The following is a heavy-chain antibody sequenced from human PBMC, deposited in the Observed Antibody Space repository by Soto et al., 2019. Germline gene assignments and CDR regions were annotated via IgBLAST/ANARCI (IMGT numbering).Heavy chain of an antibody. V-gene: IGHV4-4*07. CDR2: FSLSGTT. CDR3: ARGMTPPGAPAWYYFDS. J-gene: IGHJ4*02. Sequence: TLSLTCTVSGASITGTSYWSWIRQPAGKGLEWIGRFSLSGTTNYNPSLRSRVTMSADVSKNQFSLRLTSVTAADTALYYCARGMTPPGAPAWYYFDSWGQGTLVTVSS. CDR1: GASITGTSY. D-gene: IGHD2-8*02.